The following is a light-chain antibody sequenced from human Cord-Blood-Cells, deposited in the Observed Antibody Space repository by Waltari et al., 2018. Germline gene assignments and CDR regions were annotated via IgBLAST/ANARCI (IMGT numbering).Light chain of an antibody. V-gene: IGLV2-8*01. CDR2: EVS. CDR3: SSYAGSNNLV. CDR1: SSDVGGYNY. J-gene: IGLJ2*01. Sequence: QSALTQPPSASGSPGQSVTIPCTGTSSDVGGYNYVSCYQHHPGTAPKLMIYEVSKRPSGVPDRFSGSKSGNTASLTVSGLQAEDEADYYCSSYAGSNNLVFGGGTKLTVL.